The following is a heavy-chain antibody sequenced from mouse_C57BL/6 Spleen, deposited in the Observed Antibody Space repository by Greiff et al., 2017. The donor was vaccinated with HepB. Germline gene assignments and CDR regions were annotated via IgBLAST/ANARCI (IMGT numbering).Heavy chain of an antibody. J-gene: IGHJ4*01. CDR1: GFNIKDYY. CDR2: IDPEDGDT. D-gene: IGHD3-2*02. CDR3: ARWPAQATRAMDY. V-gene: IGHV14-2*01. Sequence: VQLQQSGAELVKPGASVKLSCTASGFNIKDYYMHWVKQRTEQGLEWIGRIDPEDGDTKYAPKFQGKATITADTSSNTAYLQLSSLTSEDTAVYYCARWPAQATRAMDYWGQGTSVTVSS.